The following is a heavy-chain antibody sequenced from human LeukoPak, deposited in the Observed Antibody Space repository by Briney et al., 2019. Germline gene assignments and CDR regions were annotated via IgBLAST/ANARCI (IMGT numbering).Heavy chain of an antibody. J-gene: IGHJ4*02. D-gene: IGHD6-6*01. CDR2: ISSSSSYI. CDR1: GFTFSSYS. CDR3: ARGRFSRYSSSSLDY. Sequence: GGSLRLSCAASGFTFSSYSMNWVRQAPGKGLEWVSSISSSSSYIYYADSVKVRFTISRDNAKNSLYLQMNSLRAEDTAVYYCARGRFSRYSSSSLDYWGQGTLVTVSS. V-gene: IGHV3-21*01.